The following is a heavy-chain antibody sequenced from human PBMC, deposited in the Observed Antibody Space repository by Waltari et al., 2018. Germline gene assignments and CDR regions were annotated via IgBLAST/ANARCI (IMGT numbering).Heavy chain of an antibody. CDR3: ASYDGGSFLEWN. V-gene: IGHV3-11*04. J-gene: IGHJ4*02. CDR2: ISSSGSTI. Sequence: QVQLVESGGGLVKPGGSLRLSCAASGLTLRDYYMRRIRQAPGKGLEWVSYISSSGSTIYYADSVKGRFTISRDNAKNSLYLQMNSLRAEDTAVYYSASYDGGSFLEWNWGQGTLVTVSS. CDR1: GLTLRDYY. D-gene: IGHD3-3*02.